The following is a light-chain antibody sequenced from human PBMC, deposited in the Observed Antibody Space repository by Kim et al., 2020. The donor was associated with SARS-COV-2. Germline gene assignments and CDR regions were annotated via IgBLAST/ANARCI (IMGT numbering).Light chain of an antibody. CDR2: WAS. Sequence: RATIKCKSRQSVLYSSNNKSYLAWYQQKPGQPPKLLMYWASTRESGVPDRFSGSGSGTDFTLTISSLQAEDVAVYDCQQYYSTPYTFGQGTKLEI. CDR1: QSVLYSSNNKSY. V-gene: IGKV4-1*01. J-gene: IGKJ2*01. CDR3: QQYYSTPYT.